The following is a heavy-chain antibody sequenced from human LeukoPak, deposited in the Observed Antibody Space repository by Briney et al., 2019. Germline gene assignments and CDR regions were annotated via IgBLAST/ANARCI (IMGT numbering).Heavy chain of an antibody. D-gene: IGHD6-13*01. CDR2: INHSGST. CDR3: ARRGEGSSWYFDY. V-gene: IGHV4-34*01. Sequence: SETLSLTCAVYGGSFSGYYWSWIRQPPGKGLEWIGEINHSGSTNYNPSLKSRVTISVDTSKNQFSLKLSSVTAADTAVYYCARRGEGSSWYFDYWGQGTLVTVSS. CDR1: GGSFSGYY. J-gene: IGHJ4*02.